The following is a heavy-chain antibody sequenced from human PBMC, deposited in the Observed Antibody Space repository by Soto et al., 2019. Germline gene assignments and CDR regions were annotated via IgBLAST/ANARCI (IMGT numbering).Heavy chain of an antibody. CDR1: GFTFSSYG. V-gene: IGHV3-30*18. D-gene: IGHD6-19*01. Sequence: QVQLVESGGGVVQPGRSLRLSCAASGFTFSSYGMHWVRQAPGKGLEWVAVISYDGSNKYYADSVKGRFTISRDNSKNTLYLQMNSLRPEDTAVYYCAKEEGEQWLARHFNLWGRGTLVTVSS. CDR3: AKEEGEQWLARHFNL. J-gene: IGHJ2*01. CDR2: ISYDGSNK.